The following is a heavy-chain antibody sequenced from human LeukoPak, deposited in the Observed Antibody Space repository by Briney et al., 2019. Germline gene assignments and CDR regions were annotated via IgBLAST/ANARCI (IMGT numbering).Heavy chain of an antibody. J-gene: IGHJ4*02. D-gene: IGHD3-22*01. V-gene: IGHV3-23*01. CDR1: GIILSNYG. CDR2: ISGSGGTT. CDR3: AKRGVVIRVILVGFHKEAYYFDS. Sequence: GGSLRLSCAVSGIILSNYGMGWVRQAPGKGLEWVADISGSGGTTNYADSVKGRFTISRDNPKNTLFLQMNSLRAEDTAVYFCAKRGVVIRVILVGFHKEAYYFDSWGQGALVTVSS.